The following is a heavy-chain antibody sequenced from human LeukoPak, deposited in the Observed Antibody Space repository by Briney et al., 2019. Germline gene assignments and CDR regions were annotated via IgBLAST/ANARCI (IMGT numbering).Heavy chain of an antibody. J-gene: IGHJ3*02. V-gene: IGHV4-59*01. CDR3: ARAPKLRYFDSSPNVFDI. CDR2: IYYSGST. CDR1: GGSISSYY. Sequence: SETLSLTCTVSGGSISSYYRSWIRQPPGKGLEWIGNIYYSGSTNCNTSLKSRVTISVDPSKNQFTLKLSCVTAADTAVYYCARAPKLRYFDSSPNVFDIWGQGTMVTVSS. D-gene: IGHD3-9*01.